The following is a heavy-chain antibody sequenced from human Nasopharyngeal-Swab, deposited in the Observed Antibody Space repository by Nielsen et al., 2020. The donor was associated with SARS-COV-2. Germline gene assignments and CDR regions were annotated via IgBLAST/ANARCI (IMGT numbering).Heavy chain of an antibody. CDR2: INHSGST. Sequence: SETLSLTCTVSGDSIRSYYWNWIRQPPGKGLEWIGEINHSGSTNYNPSLKSRVTISVNTSKNQFSLKLTSVTAADTAVYYCAREYCSGGSCYSPVGRKRNWFDPWGQGTLVTVSS. CDR1: GDSIRSYY. V-gene: IGHV4-34*01. J-gene: IGHJ5*02. D-gene: IGHD2-15*01. CDR3: AREYCSGGSCYSPVGRKRNWFDP.